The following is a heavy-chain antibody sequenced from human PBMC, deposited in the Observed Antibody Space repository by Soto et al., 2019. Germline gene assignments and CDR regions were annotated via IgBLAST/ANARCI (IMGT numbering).Heavy chain of an antibody. J-gene: IGHJ3*02. Sequence: GESLKISCKGSGYSFTSYWIGWVRQMPGKGLEWMGIIYPGDSDTRYSPSFQGQVTISADKSISTAYLQWSSLKASDTAMYYCAKGYCSGGSCYGYNAFDIWGQGTMVTVSS. CDR2: IYPGDSDT. CDR3: AKGYCSGGSCYGYNAFDI. D-gene: IGHD2-15*01. CDR1: GYSFTSYW. V-gene: IGHV5-51*01.